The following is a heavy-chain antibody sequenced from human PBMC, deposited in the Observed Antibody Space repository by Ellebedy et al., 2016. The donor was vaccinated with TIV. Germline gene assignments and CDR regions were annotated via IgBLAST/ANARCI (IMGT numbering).Heavy chain of an antibody. Sequence: SLKISCAASGFTFRSHAMHWVRQAPGKGLEWLAVISYDESSKFYADSVKGRFTISRDTSKNTLFLQMNSLRAEDTAVYFCARDGGYSTGWYPYYWGQGTLVTVSS. CDR3: ARDGGYSTGWYPYY. CDR1: GFTFRSHA. J-gene: IGHJ4*02. V-gene: IGHV3-30-3*01. CDR2: ISYDESSK. D-gene: IGHD2-8*02.